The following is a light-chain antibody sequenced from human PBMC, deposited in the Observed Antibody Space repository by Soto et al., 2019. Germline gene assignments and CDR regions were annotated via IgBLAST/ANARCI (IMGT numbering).Light chain of an antibody. CDR2: DAS. CDR3: QQYATYTWT. V-gene: IGKV1-5*01. J-gene: IGKJ1*01. Sequence: IQMTQSPSTLSASVGDRVTITCRASQSISTWLAWYQQKPGKAPKLLIFDASSLESGVPSRFSGSGSGTEFTLTISGLQPDDFATYHCQQYATYTWTFGQGPKVEVK. CDR1: QSISTW.